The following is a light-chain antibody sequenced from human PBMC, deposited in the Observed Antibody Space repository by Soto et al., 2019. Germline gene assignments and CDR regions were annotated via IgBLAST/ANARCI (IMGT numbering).Light chain of an antibody. J-gene: IGKJ5*01. V-gene: IGKV1-39*01. CDR2: SVS. Sequence: IPMTQSPSSLSASVGDRVTITCRASQSIACYLSWYQQRPGKALKFLIYSVSSLQRGVPSRFSGSGSGTDFSLTINGLQPEDFATYFCQQSFSVPITFGQGTRLE. CDR3: QQSFSVPIT. CDR1: QSIACY.